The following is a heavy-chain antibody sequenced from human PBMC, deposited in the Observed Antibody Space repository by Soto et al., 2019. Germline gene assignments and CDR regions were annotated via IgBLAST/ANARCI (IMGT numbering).Heavy chain of an antibody. V-gene: IGHV3-21*01. J-gene: IGHJ4*02. CDR1: GFSFSAYT. CDR2: INSDSTYK. CDR3: ARERQRWVVDSVVGDY. D-gene: IGHD2-15*01. Sequence: EVNLVESGGGLVKPGGSLRLSCAASGFSFSAYTMIWVRQAPGKGLEWVSSINSDSTYKYYSDSVKGRVTISRDNAVNTLSLQMNSPRAGHAARYYCARERQRWVVDSVVGDYWGQGTLVTVSS.